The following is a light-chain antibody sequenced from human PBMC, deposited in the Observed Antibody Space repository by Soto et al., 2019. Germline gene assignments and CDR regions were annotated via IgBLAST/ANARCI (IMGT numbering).Light chain of an antibody. Sequence: EIVLTQSPGTLSLSPGEGATLSCRASRSINSFLAWYQQRRGQAPRLLIHGASNRATGIPDRFSGSGSGPDFTLTISRLEPEDFAVYYCQQYGGPPRTFGQGTKVDIK. V-gene: IGKV3-20*01. CDR1: RSINSF. CDR2: GAS. J-gene: IGKJ1*01. CDR3: QQYGGPPRT.